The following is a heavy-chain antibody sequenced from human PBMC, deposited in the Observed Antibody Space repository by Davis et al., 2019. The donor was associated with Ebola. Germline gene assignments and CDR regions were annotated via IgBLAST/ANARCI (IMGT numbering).Heavy chain of an antibody. Sequence: GGSLRLSCAASGFTFNIFDMHWVRQAPGRGLEWVAFVRSHGSDDHYADSVKGRFTISRDNSKNTLYLQMNSLRPEDTAVYYCARDSDDYCFDYSGQGTLITVSS. CDR3: ARDSDDYCFDY. CDR1: GFTFNIFD. D-gene: IGHD2-21*02. CDR2: VRSHGSDD. V-gene: IGHV3-30*02. J-gene: IGHJ4*02.